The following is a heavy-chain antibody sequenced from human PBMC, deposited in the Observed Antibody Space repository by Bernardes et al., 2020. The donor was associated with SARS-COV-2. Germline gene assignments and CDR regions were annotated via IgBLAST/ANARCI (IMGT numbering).Heavy chain of an antibody. CDR1: GYNFISYA. J-gene: IGHJ4*02. CDR3: ARPRLEPTYGDYVCLDF. Sequence: ASVKVSCKASGYNFISYAMYWVRQAPGQGLEWMGWVNAGNGNTEYSQKFQGRLTLTRDSYADIVYMELTRLTPEDTAVYYCARPRLEPTYGDYVCLDFWGQGTLVTVSS. V-gene: IGHV1-3*01. CDR2: VNAGNGNT. D-gene: IGHD4-17*01.